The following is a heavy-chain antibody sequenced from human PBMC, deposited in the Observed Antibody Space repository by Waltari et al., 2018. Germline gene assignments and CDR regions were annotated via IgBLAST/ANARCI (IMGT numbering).Heavy chain of an antibody. V-gene: IGHV4-39*02. Sequence: QLQLQESGPGLVKSSETLSLTCAVSGGPIRSSAYYWVWLRQPPGKELEWVGSIYPSGDTYYHASLESRVRVSVDRSSNHFSMTLSSVTAADTAVYYCARRGDWLPLDAFDIWGQGTVVTVSS. CDR2: IYPSGDT. CDR3: ARRGDWLPLDAFDI. CDR1: GGPIRSSAYY. J-gene: IGHJ3*02. D-gene: IGHD2-15*01.